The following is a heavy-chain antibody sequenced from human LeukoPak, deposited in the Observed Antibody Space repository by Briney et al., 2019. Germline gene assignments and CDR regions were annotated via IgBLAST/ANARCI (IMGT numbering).Heavy chain of an antibody. V-gene: IGHV3-66*01. J-gene: IGHJ6*02. D-gene: IGHD2-2*01. Sequence: PGGSLRLSCAASGFTVSSNYMSWVRQAPGKGLEWVSVIYSGGSTYYADSVKARFTISRDNSKDTLYLQMNSLRAEDTAVYYCASVVVPQYYYYGMDVWGQGTTVTVSS. CDR2: IYSGGST. CDR3: ASVVVPQYYYYGMDV. CDR1: GFTVSSNY.